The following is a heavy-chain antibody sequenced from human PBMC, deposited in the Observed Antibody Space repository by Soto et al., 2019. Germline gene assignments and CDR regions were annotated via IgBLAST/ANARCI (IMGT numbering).Heavy chain of an antibody. CDR2: IIPIFGTA. V-gene: IGHV1-69*13. Sequence: SVKVSCKASGGTFSSYAISWVRQAPGQGLEWMGGIIPIFGTANYAQKFQGRVTITADESTSTAYMELSSLRSEDTAVYYCARTKMRPSGWYGVYYYYGMDVWGQGTTVTVSS. CDR3: ARTKMRPSGWYGVYYYYGMDV. D-gene: IGHD6-19*01. J-gene: IGHJ6*02. CDR1: GGTFSSYA.